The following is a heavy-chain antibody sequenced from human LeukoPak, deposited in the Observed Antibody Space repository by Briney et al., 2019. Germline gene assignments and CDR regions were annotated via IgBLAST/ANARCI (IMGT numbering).Heavy chain of an antibody. CDR2: IYTTGRT. CDR3: ARHPGQGGYADY. V-gene: IGHV4-4*09. CDR1: SGSVSSDY. Sequence: SETLSLTCTVSSGSVSSDYWSWIRQPPGKGLEWMGSIYTTGRTSYNPSLKSRVTISVDTSKNQFSLKLSSVTAADTAVYYCARHPGQGGYADYWGQGTLVTVSS. D-gene: IGHD6-25*01. J-gene: IGHJ4*02.